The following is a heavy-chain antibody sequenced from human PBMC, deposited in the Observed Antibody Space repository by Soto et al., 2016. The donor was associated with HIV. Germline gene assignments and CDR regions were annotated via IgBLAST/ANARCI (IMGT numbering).Heavy chain of an antibody. Sequence: QVQLVQSGAEVKKPGASVKVSCKASGYTFTTYGITWVRQAPGQGLEWMGWISANNGYTNYAQKFQGRVTMTTDTSTSTAYMELRSLRSDDTAVYYCARRIQLWPSGAFDIWGQGTMVTVSS. D-gene: IGHD5-18*01. CDR3: ARRIQLWPSGAFDI. CDR2: ISANNGYT. V-gene: IGHV1-18*01. J-gene: IGHJ3*02. CDR1: GYTFTTYG.